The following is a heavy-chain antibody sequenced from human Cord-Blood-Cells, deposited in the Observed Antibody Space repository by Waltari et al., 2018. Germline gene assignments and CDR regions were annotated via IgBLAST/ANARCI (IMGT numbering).Heavy chain of an antibody. Sequence: EVQLVESGGGLVQPGGSLKLSCAASGFTFSGSAMHWVRQASGKGVELVGRIGSKANSYATAYAASVKGRFTISIDDSKNTAYLQMNSLKTEDTAVYYCTTSTIFGVAPDYWGQGTLVTVSS. CDR3: TTSTIFGVAPDY. CDR2: IGSKANSYAT. D-gene: IGHD3-3*01. V-gene: IGHV3-73*02. J-gene: IGHJ4*02. CDR1: GFTFSGSA.